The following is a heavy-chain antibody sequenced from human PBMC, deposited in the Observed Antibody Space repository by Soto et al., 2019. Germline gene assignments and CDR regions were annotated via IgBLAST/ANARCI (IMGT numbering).Heavy chain of an antibody. CDR2: MSYDGSNE. CDR1: AFTFSTYA. Sequence: GGSLRLSCAASAFTFSTYAMHWVRQAPGKGLGWVALMSYDGSNEHYADSVKGRFTISRDNSKNMPYLQMNSLRPEDTAVYYCAKDRGYSGYDSLDYWGQGTLVTVSS. V-gene: IGHV3-30*18. J-gene: IGHJ4*02. D-gene: IGHD5-12*01. CDR3: AKDRGYSGYDSLDY.